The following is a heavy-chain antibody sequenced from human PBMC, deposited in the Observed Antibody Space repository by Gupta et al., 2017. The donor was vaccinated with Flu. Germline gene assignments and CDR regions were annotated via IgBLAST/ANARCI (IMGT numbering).Heavy chain of an antibody. Sequence: PGKGPEWVSHISSSGGTIDYADSVKGRFTISRENAKNSLYLQMNSLRAEDTAVYYCARRGGSTGTTARAFDIWGQGTMVTVSS. D-gene: IGHD1-1*01. CDR3: ARRGGSTGTTARAFDI. V-gene: IGHV3-48*03. J-gene: IGHJ3*02. CDR2: ISSSGGTI.